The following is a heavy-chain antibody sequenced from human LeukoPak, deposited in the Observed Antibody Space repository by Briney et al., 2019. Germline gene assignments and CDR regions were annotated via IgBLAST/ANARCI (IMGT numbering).Heavy chain of an antibody. J-gene: IGHJ5*02. Sequence: GGSLRLSCAASGFTFSSYAMSWVRQAPGKGLEWVAVISYDGSNKYYADSVKGRFTISRDNSKNTLYLQMNSLRAEDTAVYYCTRGRWPENNWFDPWGQGTLVTVSS. D-gene: IGHD4-23*01. CDR1: GFTFSSYA. V-gene: IGHV3-30-3*01. CDR2: ISYDGSNK. CDR3: TRGRWPENNWFDP.